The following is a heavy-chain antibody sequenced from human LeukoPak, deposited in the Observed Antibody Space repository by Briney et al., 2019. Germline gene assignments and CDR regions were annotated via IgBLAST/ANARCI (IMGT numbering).Heavy chain of an antibody. J-gene: IGHJ4*02. CDR2: IIPIFGTA. CDR3: ARGLSRIWGVVATEVSPDGLDY. V-gene: IGHV1-69*06. D-gene: IGHD5-12*01. CDR1: GGTFGSYA. Sequence: ASVKVSCKASGGTFGSYAISWVRQAPGQGLEWMGGIIPIFGTANYAQKFQGRVTITADKSTSTAYMELSSLRSEDTAVYYCARGLSRIWGVVATEVSPDGLDYWGQGTLVTVSS.